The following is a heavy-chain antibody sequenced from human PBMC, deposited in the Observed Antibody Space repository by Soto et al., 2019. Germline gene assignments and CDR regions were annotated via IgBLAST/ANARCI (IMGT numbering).Heavy chain of an antibody. CDR3: ARGDSTDCSNRVCFFFYNHDMDV. V-gene: IGHV1-2*04. D-gene: IGHD2-8*01. CDR1: GYSFTDYH. J-gene: IGHJ6*02. CDR2: INPKSGGT. Sequence: QVQLVQSGAEVKKPGASVKVSCKASGYSFTDYHIHWVRQAPGQGLEWLGRINPKSGGTSTAQKFQGWVTMTTDTSISTASMELTRLTSDDTAIYYCARGDSTDCSNRVCFFFYNHDMDVWGQGTTVTVSS.